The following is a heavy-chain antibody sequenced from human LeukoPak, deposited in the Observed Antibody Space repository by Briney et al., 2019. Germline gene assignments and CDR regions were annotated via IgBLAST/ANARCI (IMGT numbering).Heavy chain of an antibody. V-gene: IGHV1-69*04. J-gene: IGHJ4*02. CDR1: GCTFSSYA. Sequence: ASVKVSCKASGCTFSSYAVSWVRQAPGQGLEWMGRIIPTLGIANYAQNFQGRVTITADKSTSTAYKELISLRSEDTAVYYCASAKTEGPELRPYYFDYWGQGTLVTVSS. D-gene: IGHD1-14*01. CDR3: ASAKTEGPELRPYYFDY. CDR2: IIPTLGIA.